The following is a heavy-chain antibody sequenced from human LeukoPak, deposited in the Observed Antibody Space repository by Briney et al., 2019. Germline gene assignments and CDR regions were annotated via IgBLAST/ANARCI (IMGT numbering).Heavy chain of an antibody. V-gene: IGHV1-2*02. CDR2: INPNSGGT. CDR1: GCTFTGYY. CDR3: AREKSVAGTTRFDY. J-gene: IGHJ4*02. Sequence: GASVKVSCKASGCTFTGYYMRWVRRAPGQGLEWMGWINPNSGGTNYAQKFQGRVTMTRDTSISTAYMELSRLRSDDTAVYYCAREKSVAGTTRFDYWGQGTLVTVSS. D-gene: IGHD6-19*01.